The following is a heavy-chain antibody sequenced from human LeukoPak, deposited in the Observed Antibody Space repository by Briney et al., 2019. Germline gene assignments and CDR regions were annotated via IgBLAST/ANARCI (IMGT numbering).Heavy chain of an antibody. Sequence: SETLSLTCTVSGGSISSSSYYWGWIRQPPGKGLEWIGSIYYGGSTYYNPSLKSRVTISVDTSKNQFSLKLSSVTAADTAVYYCARDGGRLGATFNWGQGTLVTVSS. V-gene: IGHV4-39*07. CDR1: GGSISSSSYY. J-gene: IGHJ4*02. CDR2: IYYGGST. D-gene: IGHD1-26*01. CDR3: ARDGGRLGATFN.